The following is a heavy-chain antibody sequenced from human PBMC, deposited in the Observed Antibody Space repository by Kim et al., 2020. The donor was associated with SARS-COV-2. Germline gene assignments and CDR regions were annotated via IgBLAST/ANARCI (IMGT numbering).Heavy chain of an antibody. V-gene: IGHV4-34*01. CDR2: INHTGNT. CDR3: ARGWPYFKNGWYSRSEYFQD. Sequence: SETLSLTCVVYGDSLSGYYWIWVRQPPGKGLQWIGEINHTGNTNYDPSLTSRVTIAVDTSRNYFSLKLTSVTAADTAVYYCARGWPYFKNGWYSRSEYFQDWGQGTVVTVSS. J-gene: IGHJ1*01. D-gene: IGHD6-19*01. CDR1: GDSLSGYY.